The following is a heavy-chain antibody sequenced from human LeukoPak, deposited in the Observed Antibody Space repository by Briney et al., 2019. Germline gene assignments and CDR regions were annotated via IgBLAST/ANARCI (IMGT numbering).Heavy chain of an antibody. CDR3: ARPDYFASHD. Sequence: GESLRISCKASGYNFPKSWIGWVRQMPGKGLEWMAIVYPDDSRTKYSPSFQGQVTISADKSINTAYLQWSSLRASDTAMYYCARPDYFASHDWGQGTLVTVSS. CDR2: VYPDDSRT. CDR1: GYNFPKSW. D-gene: IGHD2/OR15-2a*01. V-gene: IGHV5-51*01. J-gene: IGHJ4*02.